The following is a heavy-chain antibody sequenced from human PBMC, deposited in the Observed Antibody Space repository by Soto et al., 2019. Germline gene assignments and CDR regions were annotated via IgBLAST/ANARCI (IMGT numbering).Heavy chain of an antibody. V-gene: IGHV1-69*13. CDR1: GGTFSSYA. D-gene: IGHD2-8*01. Sequence: SVKVSCKASGGTFSSYAISWVRQAPGQGLEWMGGIIPIFGTANYAQKFQGRVTITADESTSTAYMELSSLRSEDTAVYYCARDRYCTNGVCPPGPYWGQGTLVTVSS. CDR2: IIPIFGTA. CDR3: ARDRYCTNGVCPPGPY. J-gene: IGHJ4*02.